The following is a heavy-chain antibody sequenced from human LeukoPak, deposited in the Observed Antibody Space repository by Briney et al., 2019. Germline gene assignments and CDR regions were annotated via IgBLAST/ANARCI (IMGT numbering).Heavy chain of an antibody. CDR3: ARLPYYYGSGSHYYYGMDV. CDR1: GGSISSYY. V-gene: IGHV4-59*08. Sequence: ETLSLTCTVSGGSISSYYWSWIRQPPGKGLEWIGYISYSGSTNYNPSLKSRVTISVDTSKNQFSLKLSSVTAADTAVYYCARLPYYYGSGSHYYYGMDVWGQGTTVTVSS. J-gene: IGHJ6*02. CDR2: ISYSGST. D-gene: IGHD3-10*01.